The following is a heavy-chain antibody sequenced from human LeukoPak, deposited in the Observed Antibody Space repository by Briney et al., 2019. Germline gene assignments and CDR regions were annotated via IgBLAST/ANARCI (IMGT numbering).Heavy chain of an antibody. CDR2: AKQDGSET. D-gene: IGHD3-3*01. CDR1: GFSFSNYW. Sequence: PGGSLRLSCAASGFSFSNYWMSWVRQAPGKGLEWVGHAKQDGSETYYVDSVKGRFTVSRDNAKNTLYLQMNSLRAEDTAVYYCARGASGYPYWYFDLWGRGTLVTVSS. J-gene: IGHJ2*01. V-gene: IGHV3-7*01. CDR3: ARGASGYPYWYFDL.